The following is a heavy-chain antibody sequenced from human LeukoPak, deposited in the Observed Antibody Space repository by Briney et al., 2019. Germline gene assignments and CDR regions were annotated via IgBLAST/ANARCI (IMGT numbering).Heavy chain of an antibody. CDR3: ACRQFTSPWSDP. CDR1: GDTFATNW. CDR2: TYPGDSRT. D-gene: IGHD2-2*01. J-gene: IGHJ5*02. V-gene: IGHV5-51*01. Sequence: GESLKISCKGSGDTFATNWIGWVRQLPGKGLEWMGVTYPGDSRTRYSPSFQGQVTISADKSISTAYLQWSSLKASDTAMYFCACRQFTSPWSDPWGQGTLVTVYS.